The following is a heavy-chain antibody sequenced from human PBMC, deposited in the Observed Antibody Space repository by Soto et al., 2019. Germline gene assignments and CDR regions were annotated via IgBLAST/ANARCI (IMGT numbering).Heavy chain of an antibody. D-gene: IGHD3-10*01. CDR1: GYKFNNFA. V-gene: IGHV1-18*01. J-gene: IGHJ6*02. Sequence: QVQLVQSGAEVKKPGASVKVSCKASGYKFNNFAINWVRQGPGQGLEWMGWISVYTGNRDPKEKFQDRVTLTTDTSTSTAYMELRSLRYADRAVYYCARDATGGGRYGMDVWGQGTTVTVSS. CDR2: ISVYTGNR. CDR3: ARDATGGGRYGMDV.